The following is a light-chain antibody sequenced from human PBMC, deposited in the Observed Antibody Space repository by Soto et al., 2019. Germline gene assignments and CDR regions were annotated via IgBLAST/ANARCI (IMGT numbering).Light chain of an antibody. CDR3: QQFNDFPLT. Sequence: IQLTQSPSSLSASVGDRVTITCRAGQDISSALAWYQQKPGKAPKLLLYDASSLDAGVPSRFSGSGSGTDFTLSITSLRPEDFATYYCQQFNDFPLTFGGGAKVQIK. CDR2: DAS. J-gene: IGKJ4*01. CDR1: QDISSA. V-gene: IGKV1D-13*01.